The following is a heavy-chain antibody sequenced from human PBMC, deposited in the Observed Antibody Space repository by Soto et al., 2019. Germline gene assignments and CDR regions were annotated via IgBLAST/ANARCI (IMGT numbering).Heavy chain of an antibody. CDR3: VRDRSKTLRDCFDP. CDR2: VYATGTS. CDR1: GGSMSKFY. D-gene: IGHD4-17*01. V-gene: IGHV4-4*07. J-gene: IGHJ5*02. Sequence: QVQVQESGPGLVKPSETLSLTCSVSGGSMSKFYWSWIRKTAGKGLEWMGRVYATGTSDYNPSLRSRSVMSVDILKKTISLRLRSVTAADTGVYYCVRDRSKTLRDCFDPWGQGILVTVSS.